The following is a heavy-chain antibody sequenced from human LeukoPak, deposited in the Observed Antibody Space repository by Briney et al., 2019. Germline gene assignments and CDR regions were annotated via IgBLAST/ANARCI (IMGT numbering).Heavy chain of an antibody. D-gene: IGHD2-2*01. CDR3: ARLGYCSSTSCYVRLGGDY. CDR2: IYHSEST. V-gene: IGHV4-38-2*02. J-gene: IGHJ4*02. Sequence: SETLSLTCTVSGYSISSGYYWGWIRQPPGKGLEWIGSIYHSESTYYNPSLKSRVTISVDTSKNQFSLKLSSVTAADTAVYYCARLGYCSSTSCYVRLGGDYWGQGTLVTVSS. CDR1: GYSISSGYY.